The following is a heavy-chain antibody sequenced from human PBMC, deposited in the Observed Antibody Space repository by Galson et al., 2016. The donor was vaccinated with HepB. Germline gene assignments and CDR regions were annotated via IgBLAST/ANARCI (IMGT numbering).Heavy chain of an antibody. CDR3: AKAGFSANGGSVSQCNPS. J-gene: IGHJ5*02. V-gene: IGHV3-30*18. CDR1: GFSFKNYG. CDR2: ISYDGSKK. D-gene: IGHD2-15*01. Sequence: SLRLSCAASGFSFKNYGMHWVRQAPGKGLEWVAIISYDGSKKYYADSVKGRVTISRDNSMNTLYLQMNSLIPEDTGIYSCAKAGFSANGGSVSQCNPSWGQGTMVTVSS.